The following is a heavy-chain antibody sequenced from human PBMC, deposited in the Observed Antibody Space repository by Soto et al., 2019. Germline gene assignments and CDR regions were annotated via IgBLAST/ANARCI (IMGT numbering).Heavy chain of an antibody. Sequence: SQTPSLTCAISGDRVSSNSAACNWIRQSPSRGLEWLVRTYYRSKWYNDYAVSFKSRITINPDTSKNQFSLQLNSVNPEDTAVYYCAREFHCSSTSCYPYYYYYGMDVWGQGTTVTV. CDR3: AREFHCSSTSCYPYYYYYGMDV. J-gene: IGHJ6*02. CDR1: GDRVSSNSAA. D-gene: IGHD2-2*01. CDR2: TYYRSKWYN. V-gene: IGHV6-1*01.